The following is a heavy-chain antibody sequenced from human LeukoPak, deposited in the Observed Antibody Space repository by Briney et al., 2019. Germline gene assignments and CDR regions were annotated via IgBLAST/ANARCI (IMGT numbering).Heavy chain of an antibody. Sequence: GGSLRLSCAAAGFSFSDYYMSWISQAPEKWLEWVSYISSISSYTNYADSVKGRFTISRDNAKNSLYLQMNSLRAEDTAVYYCAKLSYYASTPRHKPDFDYWGQGTLVTVSS. CDR2: ISSISSYT. J-gene: IGHJ4*02. CDR3: AKLSYYASTPRHKPDFDY. V-gene: IGHV3-11*06. D-gene: IGHD3-10*01. CDR1: GFSFSDYY.